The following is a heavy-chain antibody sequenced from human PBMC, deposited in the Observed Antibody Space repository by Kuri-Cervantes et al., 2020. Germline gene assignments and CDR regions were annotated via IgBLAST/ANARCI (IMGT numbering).Heavy chain of an antibody. Sequence: SETLSLTCTVSGGSISSYYWSWIRQPPGKGLEWIGYIYYSGSTNCNPSLKSRVTISVDTSKNQFSLKLSSVTAADTAVYYCARDLSGSYYKLGYYYYYGMDVWGQGTTVTVSS. V-gene: IGHV4-59*01. J-gene: IGHJ6*02. CDR1: GGSISSYY. CDR2: IYYSGST. D-gene: IGHD3-10*01. CDR3: ARDLSGSYYKLGYYYYYGMDV.